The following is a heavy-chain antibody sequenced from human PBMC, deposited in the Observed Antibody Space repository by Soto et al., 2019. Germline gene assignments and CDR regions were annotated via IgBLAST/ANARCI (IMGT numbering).Heavy chain of an antibody. CDR1: GFTCSSYA. CDR3: AKVLTTGTTWLEY. J-gene: IGHJ4*02. V-gene: IGHV3-23*01. CDR2: ISGSGGST. D-gene: IGHD1-1*01. Sequence: GGSLRLSCEASGFTCSSYAMSWICQAPGKGLEWVSAISGSGGSTYYADSVKGRFTISRDNSKNTLYLQMNSLRAEDTAVYYCAKVLTTGTTWLEYWGQGTLVTVSS.